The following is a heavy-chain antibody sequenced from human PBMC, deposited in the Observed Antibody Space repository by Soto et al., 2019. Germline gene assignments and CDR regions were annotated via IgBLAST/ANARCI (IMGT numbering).Heavy chain of an antibody. J-gene: IGHJ4*02. CDR1: GFTFSSYW. V-gene: IGHV3-74*01. CDR3: ARSPYYYDSSGYSPLDY. CDR2: INSDGSST. Sequence: LRLSCAASGFTFSSYWMHWVRQAPGKGLVWVSRINSDGSSTSYADSVKGRFTISRDNAKNSLYLQMNSLRDEDTAVYYCARSPYYYDSSGYSPLDYWGQGTLVTVSS. D-gene: IGHD3-22*01.